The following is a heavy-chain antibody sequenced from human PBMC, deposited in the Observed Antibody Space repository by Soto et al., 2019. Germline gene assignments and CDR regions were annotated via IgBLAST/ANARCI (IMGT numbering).Heavy chain of an antibody. CDR2: IIPIFDAT. CDR1: GGTFSRHS. CDR3: ARDLTSVRGS. Sequence: QVQMVQSVAEVKKPGSSARVSCKVSGGTFSRHSISWVRQAPGQGLEWMGGIIPIFDATQYAQKFQGRLTITADESTTPCPMDLSGLRPEDTAIYYCARDLTSVRGSWGQGPVVTVS. V-gene: IGHV1-69*01. J-gene: IGHJ4*02. D-gene: IGHD3-10*01.